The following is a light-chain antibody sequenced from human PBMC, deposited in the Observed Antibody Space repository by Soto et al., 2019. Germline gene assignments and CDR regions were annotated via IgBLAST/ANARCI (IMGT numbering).Light chain of an antibody. CDR3: QQYHTWPIT. Sequence: IVLTQSPATLSLSPVERATLSCMASQSVSSSLAWYQQKPGQAPRLLIYDASNRATGIPGRFSGSGSGTDFTLTISSLEPEDFAVYYCQQYHTWPITFGGGTKVDIK. V-gene: IGKV3-11*01. CDR1: QSVSSS. CDR2: DAS. J-gene: IGKJ4*01.